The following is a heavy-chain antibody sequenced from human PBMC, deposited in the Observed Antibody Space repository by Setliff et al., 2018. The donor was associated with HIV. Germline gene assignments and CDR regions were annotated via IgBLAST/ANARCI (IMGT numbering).Heavy chain of an antibody. Sequence: SETLSLTCTVSGVSISGYYWSWIRQPPGKGLEWIGYIYTSGSTSYNPSLKSRVTISVDTSKNEFSLKLTSVTAADTAVYYCARDKEGATHAYDIWGQGTMVTVSS. D-gene: IGHD1-26*01. V-gene: IGHV4-4*08. J-gene: IGHJ3*02. CDR2: IYTSGST. CDR1: GVSISGYY. CDR3: ARDKEGATHAYDI.